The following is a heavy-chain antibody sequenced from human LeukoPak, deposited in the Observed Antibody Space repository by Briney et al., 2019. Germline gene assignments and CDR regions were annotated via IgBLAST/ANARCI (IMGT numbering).Heavy chain of an antibody. V-gene: IGHV3-23*01. D-gene: IGHD2-2*01. CDR3: AKGEGGYCSSTSCSTFFDY. CDR2: ISGGGEST. Sequence: PGGSLRLSCAASGFTFSSYAMSWVRQAPGKGLEWVSAISGGGESTYYADSVKGRFTISRDSSKNTLYLQMNSLRAEDTAVYYCAKGEGGYCSSTSCSTFFDYWGQGTLVTVSS. CDR1: GFTFSSYA. J-gene: IGHJ4*02.